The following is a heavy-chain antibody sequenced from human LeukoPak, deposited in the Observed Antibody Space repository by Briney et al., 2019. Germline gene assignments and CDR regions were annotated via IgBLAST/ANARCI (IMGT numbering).Heavy chain of an antibody. J-gene: IGHJ4*02. Sequence: PGGSLRLSCVGSGFTVSSSFMSWGRQAPGKGLEWVSNLYNDAFDRATHYADSVKGRFTISRDNSQNTLYLQMNSLGAEDTDMYYCAREIGGGLHYFHSWGKGTPVTVSS. CDR1: GFTVSSSF. CDR2: LYNDAFDRAT. CDR3: AREIGGGLHYFHS. D-gene: IGHD1-26*01. V-gene: IGHV3-53*01.